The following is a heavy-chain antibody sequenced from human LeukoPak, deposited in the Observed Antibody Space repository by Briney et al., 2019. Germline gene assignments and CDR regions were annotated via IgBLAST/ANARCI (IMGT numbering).Heavy chain of an antibody. V-gene: IGHV1-2*02. J-gene: IGHJ4*02. CDR3: ARYGGRTVTTSDY. CDR2: INPNSGGT. D-gene: IGHD4-17*01. Sequence: ASVKVPCKASGYTFTGYYMHWVRQAPGQGLEWMGWINPNSGGTNYAQKFQGRVTMTRDTSISTAYMELSRLRSDDTAVYYCARYGGRTVTTSDYWGQGTLVTVSS. CDR1: GYTFTGYY.